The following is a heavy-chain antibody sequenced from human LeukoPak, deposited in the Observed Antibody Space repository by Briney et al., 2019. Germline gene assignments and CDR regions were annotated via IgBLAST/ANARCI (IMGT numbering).Heavy chain of an antibody. CDR1: GFTFSDYY. Sequence: GGSLRLSCAASGFTFSDYYMSWIRQAPGKGLEWVSSISSSGGYIYYADSVKGRFTISRDNAKNSLYLQVNSLRVEDTAVYYCARVRYGDYDDASDIWGQGTMVTVSS. D-gene: IGHD4-17*01. CDR3: ARVRYGDYDDASDI. V-gene: IGHV3-11*04. CDR2: ISSSGGYI. J-gene: IGHJ3*02.